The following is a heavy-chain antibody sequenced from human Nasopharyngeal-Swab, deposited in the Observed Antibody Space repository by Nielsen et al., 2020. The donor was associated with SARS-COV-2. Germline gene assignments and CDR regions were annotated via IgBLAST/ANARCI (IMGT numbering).Heavy chain of an antibody. CDR2: INHSGST. CDR3: ARGGGRDIAVVPAAVPISFDY. D-gene: IGHD2-2*01. CDR1: GGSFSGYY. J-gene: IGHJ4*02. Sequence: SETLSLTCAVYGGSFSGYYWSWIRQPPGKGLEWIGEINHSGSTNYNPSLKSRVTISVDTSKNQFSLKLSSVTAADTAVYYCARGGGRDIAVVPAAVPISFDYWGQGTLVTVSS. V-gene: IGHV4-34*01.